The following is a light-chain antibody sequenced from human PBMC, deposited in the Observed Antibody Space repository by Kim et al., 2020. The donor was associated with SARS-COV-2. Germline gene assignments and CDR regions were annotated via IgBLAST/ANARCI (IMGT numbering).Light chain of an antibody. J-gene: IGLJ2*01. CDR2: KNN. V-gene: IGLV1-47*01. CDR1: SSNIGSNY. CDR3: AAWDDSLSGRV. Sequence: GQRVTISCSGRSSNIGSNYVYWYQQLPGTAPKLLISKNNQRPSGVPARFSGSKSGTSASLAISGFRSEDEADYYCAAWDDSLSGRVFGGGTQLTVL.